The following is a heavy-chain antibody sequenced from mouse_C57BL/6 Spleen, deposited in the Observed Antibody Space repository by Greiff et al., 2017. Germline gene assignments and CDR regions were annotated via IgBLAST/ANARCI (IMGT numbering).Heavy chain of an antibody. CDR2: IYPRDGST. J-gene: IGHJ4*01. CDR1: GYTFTDHT. Sequence: QVQLQQSDAELVKPGASVKISCKVSGYTFTDHTIHWMKQRPEQGLEWIGYIYPRDGSTKYNEKFKGKATLTADKSSSSAYMQLISLTSEDSAVYCCARELLRGYALDYWGQGTSVTGAS. CDR3: ARELLRGYALDY. V-gene: IGHV1-78*01. D-gene: IGHD1-1*01.